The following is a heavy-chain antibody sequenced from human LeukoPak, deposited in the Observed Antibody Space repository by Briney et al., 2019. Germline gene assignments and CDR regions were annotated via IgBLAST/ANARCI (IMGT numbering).Heavy chain of an antibody. V-gene: IGHV3-7*01. CDR3: ARCTTGKTFGSLREIKKSREIDY. J-gene: IGHJ4*02. D-gene: IGHD1-1*01. Sequence: PGGSLRLSCAASGFTFTTYWMTWVRQAPGKGLEWVANINQDGSEKYFVDSVKGRFTISRDNAKNSLYLQMDSLRGEDTAVYYCARCTTGKTFGSLREIKKSREIDYWGQGTLVTVSS. CDR2: INQDGSEK. CDR1: GFTFTTYW.